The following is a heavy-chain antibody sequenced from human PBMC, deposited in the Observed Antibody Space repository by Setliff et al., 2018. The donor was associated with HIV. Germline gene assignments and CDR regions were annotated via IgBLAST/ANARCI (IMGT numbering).Heavy chain of an antibody. CDR3: AAFLVSPVTTQDY. J-gene: IGHJ4*02. Sequence: SETLSLTCTVYGGSFSNYYTNWIRQPPGEGLEWIGERSPSGTTRPNPSLQSRVIISLDTSKNQFSLKLTSVTAADTAMYYCAAFLVSPVTTQDYWGQGTPVTVSS. V-gene: IGHV4-34*01. CDR2: RSPSGTT. CDR1: GGSFSNYY. D-gene: IGHD4-17*01.